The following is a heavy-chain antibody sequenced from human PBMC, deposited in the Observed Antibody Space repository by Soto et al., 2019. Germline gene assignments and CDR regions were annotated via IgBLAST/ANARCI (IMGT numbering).Heavy chain of an antibody. V-gene: IGHV3-23*01. CDR1: GFTFSSYA. J-gene: IGHJ6*03. Sequence: EVQLLESGGGLVQPGGSLRLSCAASGFTFSSYAMSWVRQAPGKGLEWVSAISGSGGSTYYADSVKGRFTISRDNSKNTLYLQMNSLRAEDTPVYYCAKDIRATVTTVIDYYMDVWGKGTTVTVSS. CDR2: ISGSGGST. D-gene: IGHD4-4*01. CDR3: AKDIRATVTTVIDYYMDV.